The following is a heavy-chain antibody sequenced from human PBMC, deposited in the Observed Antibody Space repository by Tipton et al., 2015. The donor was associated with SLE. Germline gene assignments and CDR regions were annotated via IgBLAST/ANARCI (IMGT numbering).Heavy chain of an antibody. V-gene: IGHV4-59*01. CDR3: ARDGGDGYSRGYYYTDV. CDR1: GGSISSYY. Sequence: TLSLTCTVSGGSISSYYWSWIRQPPGKGLEWIGYIYYSGSTNYNPSLKSRVTISVDTSKNQFSLKLSSVTAADTAVYYCARDGGDGYSRGYYYTDVWGKGTTVTVSS. J-gene: IGHJ6*03. D-gene: IGHD5-24*01. CDR2: IYYSGST.